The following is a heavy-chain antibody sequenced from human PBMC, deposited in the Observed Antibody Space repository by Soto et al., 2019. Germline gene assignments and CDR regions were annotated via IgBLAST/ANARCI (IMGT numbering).Heavy chain of an antibody. CDR1: GGTFSSYT. J-gene: IGHJ4*02. D-gene: IGHD3-3*01. CDR2: IIPILGIA. CDR3: ARDEARTDRALNYDFPPDY. V-gene: IGHV1-69*04. Sequence: GASVKVSCKASGGTFSSYTISWVRQAPGQGLEWMGRIIPILGIANYAQKFQGRVTITADKSTSTAYMELSSLRSEDTAVYYCARDEARTDRALNYDFPPDYWGQGTLDTVSS.